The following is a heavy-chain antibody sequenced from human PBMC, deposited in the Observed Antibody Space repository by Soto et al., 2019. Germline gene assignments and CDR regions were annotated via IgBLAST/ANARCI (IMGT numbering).Heavy chain of an antibody. CDR2: INPSGGTT. CDR3: ARPLQLGSYYILHY. CDR1: GYTFTNYF. D-gene: IGHD1-26*01. V-gene: IGHV1-46*01. J-gene: IGHJ4*02. Sequence: QVQLVQSGAEVKKPGASVKVSCRASGYTFTNYFIHWVRQAPGQGLEWMGIINPSGGTTSYPQRFQGRVTMTRDTSTNTVYMDLSGLTSEDTAVYYCARPLQLGSYYILHYWGQGTLVNVSS.